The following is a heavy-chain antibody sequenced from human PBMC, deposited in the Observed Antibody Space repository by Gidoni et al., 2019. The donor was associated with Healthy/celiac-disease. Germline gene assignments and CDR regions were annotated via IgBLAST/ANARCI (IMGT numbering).Heavy chain of an antibody. D-gene: IGHD5-12*01. CDR1: GFTFDDSA. V-gene: IGHV3-9*01. J-gene: IGHJ4*02. CDR3: AKDNGRGYSGYDPFDY. CDR2: ISWNSGII. Sequence: EVQLVESGGGLVQPGRSLRLSCAASGFTFDDSAMHWVRQAPGKGLEWVSGISWNSGIIGYADSVKGRFTITRDNAKNSLYLKMNRLRAEDTALYYCAKDNGRGYSGYDPFDYWGQGTLVTVSS.